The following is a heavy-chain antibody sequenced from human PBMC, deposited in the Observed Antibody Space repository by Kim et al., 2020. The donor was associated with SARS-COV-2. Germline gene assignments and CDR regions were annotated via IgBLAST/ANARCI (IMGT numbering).Heavy chain of an antibody. J-gene: IGHJ5*02. CDR3: AHPGLSDGSQSYYKLLEYFDP. V-gene: IGHV2-5*02. Sequence: SGPTLVKPTQTLTLTCTFSGFSLTTGGVGVAWLRQPPGKALEWLALIYWDGDKRYSPSLKNRLTITKATSKNQVVLTMTNMGPEDTATYYCAHPGLSDGSQSYYKLLEYFDPWGQGILVTVSS. CDR2: IYWDGDK. CDR1: GFSLTTGGVG. D-gene: IGHD3-10*01.